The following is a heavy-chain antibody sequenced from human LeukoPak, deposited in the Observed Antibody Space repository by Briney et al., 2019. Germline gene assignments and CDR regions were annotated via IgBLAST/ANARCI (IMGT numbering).Heavy chain of an antibody. CDR1: GGSISSSSYY. J-gene: IGHJ4*02. CDR2: IYYSGST. D-gene: IGHD3-10*01. Sequence: SETLSLTCTVSGGSISSSSYYWGWIRQPPGKGLEWIGGIYYSGSTYYNPSLKSRVTISVDTSKNQFSLKLSSVTAADTAVYYCARHRIPYYYGSGSKGFFDYWGQGTLVTVSS. V-gene: IGHV4-39*01. CDR3: ARHRIPYYYGSGSKGFFDY.